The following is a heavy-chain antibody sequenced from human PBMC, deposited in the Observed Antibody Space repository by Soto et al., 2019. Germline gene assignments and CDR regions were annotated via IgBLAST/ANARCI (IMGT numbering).Heavy chain of an antibody. D-gene: IGHD3-10*01. CDR2: MNPNSGNT. Sequence: GASVKVSCKASGYTFTSYDINWLRESTLQVLDWMGWMNPNSGNTGYAQKFQVRVTMTRNTSISTAYMELSSLRSEDTAVYYCARGQAAELLWFGLYYYYGMDVWGQGTTVTVSS. CDR3: ARGQAAELLWFGLYYYYGMDV. V-gene: IGHV1-8*01. J-gene: IGHJ6*02. CDR1: GYTFTSYD.